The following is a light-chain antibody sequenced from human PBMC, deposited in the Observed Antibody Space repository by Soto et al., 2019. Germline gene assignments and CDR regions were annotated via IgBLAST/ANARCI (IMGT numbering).Light chain of an antibody. V-gene: IGLV2-14*01. CDR2: DVS. CDR3: SSYTTSTTEV. CDR1: SSDVGAYNY. J-gene: IGLJ1*01. Sequence: QSALTQPASVSGSPGQSITISCTGTSSDVGAYNYVSWYQQRPGKAPKLIIFDVSGRPSGVSDRFSGSKSGNTASLTISGLQADDEADYYCSSYTTSTTEVFGTGTKLTVL.